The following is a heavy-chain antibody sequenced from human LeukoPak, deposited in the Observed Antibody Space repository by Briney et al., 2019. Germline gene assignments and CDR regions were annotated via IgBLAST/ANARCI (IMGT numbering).Heavy chain of an antibody. Sequence: GGSLRLSCAASGFTFNTYWMHWVRQAPGKGLMWVSRINSDGRSTSYADSVKGRFTISRDNSKNTVFLQMNSLRAEDTAVYYCAKDRSIAAGGTVSEIDNWGQGTLVTVSS. CDR3: AKDRSIAAGGTVSEIDN. CDR2: INSDGRST. D-gene: IGHD6-13*01. V-gene: IGHV3-74*01. J-gene: IGHJ4*02. CDR1: GFTFNTYW.